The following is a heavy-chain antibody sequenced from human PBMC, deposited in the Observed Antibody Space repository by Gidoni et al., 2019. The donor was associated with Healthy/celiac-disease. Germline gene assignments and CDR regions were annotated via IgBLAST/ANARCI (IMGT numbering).Heavy chain of an antibody. D-gene: IGHD2-2*01. V-gene: IGHV1-2*06. J-gene: IGHJ5*02. CDR3: ARGWPSVVVPAAIRGNWFDP. CDR2: INPNSGGT. CDR1: GYTFPGYY. Sequence: QVQLVQAGAEVTKTGASGTVPCKASGYTFPGYYLPWVRQSPGQGLEWMGRINPNSGGTNYAQKFQGRVTMTRDTSISTAYMELSRLRSDDTAVYYCARGWPSVVVPAAIRGNWFDPWGQGTLVTVSS.